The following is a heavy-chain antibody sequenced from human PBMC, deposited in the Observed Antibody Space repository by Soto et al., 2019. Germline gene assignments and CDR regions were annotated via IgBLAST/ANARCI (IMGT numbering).Heavy chain of an antibody. J-gene: IGHJ3*02. V-gene: IGHV3-23*01. CDR2: VGGSDTDK. CDR1: GFTFSAYA. CDR3: AKDATAVNGVWDPFDM. D-gene: IGHD2-8*01. Sequence: EVQLLESWGGVVQPGGSLRLSCAASGFTFSAYAMSWVRQAPGKGLQWVSGVGGSDTDKHYADSVRGRFTVSRDNSKNTLYLQMNSLRADDTAVYYCAKDATAVNGVWDPFDMWGQGTEVTVSS.